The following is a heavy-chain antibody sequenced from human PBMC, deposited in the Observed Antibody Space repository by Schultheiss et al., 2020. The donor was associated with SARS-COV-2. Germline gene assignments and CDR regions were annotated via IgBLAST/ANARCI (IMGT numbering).Heavy chain of an antibody. D-gene: IGHD3-9*01. J-gene: IGHJ5*02. CDR1: GYSISSDYY. Sequence: SETLSLTCAVSGYSISSDYYCGWIRQPPGKGLEWIGSVFHSGSTNYNPSLKSRVTISVDKSKNQFSLKLSSVTAADTAVYYCARVGGDYDILTGYYTSAWFDPWGQGTLVTVSS. CDR3: ARVGGDYDILTGYYTSAWFDP. CDR2: VFHSGST. V-gene: IGHV4-38-2*01.